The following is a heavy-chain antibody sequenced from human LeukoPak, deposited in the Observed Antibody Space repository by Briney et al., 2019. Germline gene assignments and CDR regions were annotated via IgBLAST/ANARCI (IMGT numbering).Heavy chain of an antibody. CDR2: IIPILGIA. V-gene: IGHV1-69*04. J-gene: IGHJ6*02. CDR3: ARGLLRFLEWLTYYYGMDV. Sequence: ASVEVSCKASGGTFSSYAISWVRQAPGQGLEWMGRIIPILGIANYAQKFQGRVTITADKSTSTAYMELSSLRSEDTAVYYCARGLLRFLEWLTYYYGMDVWGQGTTVTVSS. D-gene: IGHD3-3*01. CDR1: GGTFSSYA.